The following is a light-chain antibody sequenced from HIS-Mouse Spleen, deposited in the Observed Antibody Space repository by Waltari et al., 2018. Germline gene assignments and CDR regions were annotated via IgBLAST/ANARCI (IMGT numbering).Light chain of an antibody. CDR2: EDS. Sequence: SYELTHPPSVSVSPGQTARNTCSGDALPKKYAYWYQQKSGQAPVLGIDEDSKRPSGIPERFSGSSSGTMATLTISGAQVEDEADYYCYSTDSSGNHRVFGGGTKLTVL. V-gene: IGLV3-10*01. CDR1: ALPKKY. CDR3: YSTDSSGNHRV. J-gene: IGLJ2*01.